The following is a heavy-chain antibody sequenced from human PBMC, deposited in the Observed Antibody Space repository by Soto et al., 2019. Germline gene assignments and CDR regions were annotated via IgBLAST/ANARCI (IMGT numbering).Heavy chain of an antibody. V-gene: IGHV1-69*13. CDR2: IIPIFGTA. CDR1: GGTFSSYA. Sequence: ASVKVSCKASGGTFSSYAISWVRQAPGQGLEWMGGIIPIFGTANYAQKFQGRVTITADESTSTAYMELSSLRSEDTAVYYCAGGSSYYYFLTGYYYYLMYVGGQGTSVPVSS. J-gene: IGHJ6*02. CDR3: AGGSSYYYFLTGYYYYLMYV. D-gene: IGHD3-9*01.